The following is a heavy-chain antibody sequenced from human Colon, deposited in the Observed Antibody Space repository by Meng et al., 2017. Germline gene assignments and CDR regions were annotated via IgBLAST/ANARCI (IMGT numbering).Heavy chain of an antibody. CDR2: MSDSGTT. V-gene: IGHV4-31*03. CDR3: ARDTLYGTDY. D-gene: IGHD4-17*01. Sequence: QVHLHESCPRLVRASGDLSLVCTVSGGSIKSGGYHWSWVRQHPGKGLEYIGFMSDSGTTDYNPSLRSRVYISEIGSSKNQFSLTLRSVTAADTATYFCARDTLYGTDYWGQGVLVTVSS. CDR1: GGSIKSGGYH. J-gene: IGHJ4*02.